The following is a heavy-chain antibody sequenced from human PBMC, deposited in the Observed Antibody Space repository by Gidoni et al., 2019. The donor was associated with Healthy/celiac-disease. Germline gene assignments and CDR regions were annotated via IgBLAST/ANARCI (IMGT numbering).Heavy chain of an antibody. CDR3: ARVDPYYDSSGYYGEYFQH. Sequence: ADAGVTCSSYTMHWCRQAPGKGLEWVAVISYDGCNKYYSASVNGRFTILRDTSKNPLYPQLNSLRAADTAVYYCARVDPYYDSSGYYGEYFQHWGQGTLVTVSS. J-gene: IGHJ1*01. V-gene: IGHV3-30-3*01. D-gene: IGHD3-22*01. CDR1: GVTCSSYT. CDR2: ISYDGCNK.